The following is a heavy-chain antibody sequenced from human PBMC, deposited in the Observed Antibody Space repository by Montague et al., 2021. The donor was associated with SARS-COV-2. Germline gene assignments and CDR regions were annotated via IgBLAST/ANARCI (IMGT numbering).Heavy chain of an antibody. Sequence: SETLSLTCAVYGESVSGYYWSWIRQPPGKGLEWIGEINHSGSTDYNPSLKSRVTISVDLSKNQFSLKMTSVTAADTAVYYCARDPHHYCWFDPWGQGTLVTVSS. J-gene: IGHJ5*02. CDR3: ARDPHHYCWFDP. CDR2: INHSGST. CDR1: GESVSGYY. V-gene: IGHV4-34*01. D-gene: IGHD2/OR15-2a*01.